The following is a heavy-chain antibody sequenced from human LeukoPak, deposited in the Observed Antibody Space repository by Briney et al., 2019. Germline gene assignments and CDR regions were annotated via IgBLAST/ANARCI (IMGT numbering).Heavy chain of an antibody. V-gene: IGHV1-69*05. CDR2: IIPIFGTA. D-gene: IGHD6-13*01. J-gene: IGHJ4*02. Sequence: GASVKVSCKASGGTFSSYAISWVRQAPGQGLEWMGGIIPIFGTANYAQKFQGRVTITTDESTSTAYMELSSLRSEDTAVYYCARGEAAAAGTFVFIIWGQGTLVTVSS. CDR1: GGTFSSYA. CDR3: ARGEAAAAGTFVFII.